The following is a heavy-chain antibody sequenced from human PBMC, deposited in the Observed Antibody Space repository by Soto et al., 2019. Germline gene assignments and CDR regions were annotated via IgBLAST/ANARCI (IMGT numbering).Heavy chain of an antibody. J-gene: IGHJ4*02. CDR3: ARGLGAVYGAPLDY. V-gene: IGHV4-59*01. Sequence: ETLSLTCTVSGGSISSYYWSWIRQPPGKGLEWIGYIYYSGSTNYNPSLKSRVTISVDTSKNQFSLKLSSVTAADTAVYYCARGLGAVYGAPLDYWGQGTLVTVSS. CDR1: GGSISSYY. D-gene: IGHD3-16*01. CDR2: IYYSGST.